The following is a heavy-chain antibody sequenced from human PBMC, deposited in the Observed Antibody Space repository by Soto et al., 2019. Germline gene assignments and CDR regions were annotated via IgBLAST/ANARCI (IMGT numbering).Heavy chain of an antibody. CDR2: IYYSGST. CDR1: GVSIASVAYY. CDR3: ARAGYCSGGSCAAGETPYYYGMDV. V-gene: IGHV4-31*03. Sequence: SDTLSLTCTVSGVSIASVAYYWCWIRQHPGKGLEWIGYIYYSGSTYYNPSLKSRVTISVDTSKNQFSLKLSSVTAADTAVYYCARAGYCSGGSCAAGETPYYYGMDVWGQGTTVTVSS. D-gene: IGHD2-15*01. J-gene: IGHJ6*02.